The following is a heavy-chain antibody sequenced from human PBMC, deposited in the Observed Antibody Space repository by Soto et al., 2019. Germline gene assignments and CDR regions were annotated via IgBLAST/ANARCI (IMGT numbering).Heavy chain of an antibody. CDR3: ARARYQLLHPYYYGMDV. CDR1: GGSISSDY. CDR2: IHYSGST. V-gene: IGHV4-59*01. Sequence: TLSLTCTISGGSISSDYWSWIRQSPGKGLEWIGYIHYSGSTKSNPSLKSRVTISVDTSRSQVSLKLSSVTAADSAVYFCARARYQLLHPYYYGMDVWGQGTTVTVSS. J-gene: IGHJ6*02. D-gene: IGHD2-2*01.